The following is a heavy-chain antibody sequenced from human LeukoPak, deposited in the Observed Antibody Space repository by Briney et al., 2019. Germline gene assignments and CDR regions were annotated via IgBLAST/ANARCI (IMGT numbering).Heavy chain of an antibody. Sequence: PGGSLRLSCAASGFTFSSYSMNWVRQAPGKGLEWVSYISSSSSTIYYADSVKGRFTISRDNAKNSLYLQMNSLRDEDTAVYYCARGHYYGSGSYYNGGYWGQGTLVTVSS. CDR3: ARGHYYGSGSYYNGGY. CDR1: GFTFSSYS. J-gene: IGHJ4*02. D-gene: IGHD3-10*01. V-gene: IGHV3-48*02. CDR2: ISSSSSTI.